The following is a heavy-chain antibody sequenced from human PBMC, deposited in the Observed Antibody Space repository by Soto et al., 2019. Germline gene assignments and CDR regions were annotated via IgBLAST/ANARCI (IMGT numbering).Heavy chain of an antibody. CDR1: GFTFSNSA. D-gene: IGHD3-22*01. CDR2: IVVGSGDT. V-gene: IGHV1-58*01. Sequence: VASVKVSCKASGFTFSNSALQWVRQARGQRLEWIGWIVVGSGDTNYAQKFQERVTITRDMSTSTAYMELSSLRSEDTAVYYCATDLYYYETSGINWFDPWG. J-gene: IGHJ5*02. CDR3: ATDLYYYETSGINWFDP.